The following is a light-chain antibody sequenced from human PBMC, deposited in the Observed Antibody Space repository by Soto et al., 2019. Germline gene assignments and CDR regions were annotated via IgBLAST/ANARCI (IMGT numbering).Light chain of an antibody. CDR3: QQAIHFPLA. J-gene: IGKJ4*01. CDR2: AAS. CDR1: QGIDNW. Sequence: DIQMTQSPSSVSASVGDSVTITCRASQGIDNWLAWYQQKPGMAPKLLISAASNLQSGVPTRFSGSGSGTNFTLTINSRQPDDYATYFCQQAIHFPLAFGGGTKVEI. V-gene: IGKV1-12*01.